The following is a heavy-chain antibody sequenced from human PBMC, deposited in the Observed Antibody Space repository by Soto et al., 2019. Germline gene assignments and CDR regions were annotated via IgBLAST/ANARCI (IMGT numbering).Heavy chain of an antibody. CDR2: INPSGGST. CDR1: GYTFTSYY. CDR3: ARGGIVTYYYDSSGYPRSDY. Sequence: GASVKVSCKASGYTFTSYYMHWVRQAPGQGLEWMGIINPSGGSTSYAQKFQGRVTMTRDTSTSTVYMELSSLRSEDTAVYYCARGGIVTYYYDSSGYPRSDYWGQGTLVTVSS. V-gene: IGHV1-46*03. J-gene: IGHJ4*02. D-gene: IGHD3-22*01.